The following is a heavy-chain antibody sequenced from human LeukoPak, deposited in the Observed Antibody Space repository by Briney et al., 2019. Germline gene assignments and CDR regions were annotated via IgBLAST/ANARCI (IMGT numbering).Heavy chain of an antibody. CDR2: IYYSGST. CDR3: AGYCSSTSCYGRAGNWFDP. J-gene: IGHJ5*02. D-gene: IGHD2-2*01. V-gene: IGHV4-39*01. Sequence: SETLSLTCTVSGGSISRSSYYWGCIRQPPGKGLEWIGSIYYSGSTYYNPSLKSRVTISVDTSKNQFSLKLSSVTAADTAVYYCAGYCSSTSCYGRAGNWFDPWGQGTLVTVSS. CDR1: GGSISRSSYY.